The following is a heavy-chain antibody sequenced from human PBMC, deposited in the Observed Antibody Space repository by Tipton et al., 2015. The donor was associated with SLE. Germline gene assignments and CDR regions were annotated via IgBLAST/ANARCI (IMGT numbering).Heavy chain of an antibody. D-gene: IGHD3-16*01. CDR2: ISADVGGGNT. J-gene: IGHJ4*02. CDR3: AKWSRRRVWFRHTGYDY. V-gene: IGHV3-23*01. Sequence: GSLRLSCAASGFMFSDYGMSWVRQAPGKGLEWVSGISADVGGGNTYYADSLKGRFTISRDNSRQTLYLQMNSLRAEDTALYYCAKWSRRRVWFRHTGYDYWGQGTLVTVSS. CDR1: GFMFSDYG.